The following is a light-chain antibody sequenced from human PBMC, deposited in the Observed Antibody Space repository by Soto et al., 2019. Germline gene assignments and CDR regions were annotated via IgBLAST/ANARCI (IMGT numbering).Light chain of an antibody. CDR1: SSDIGTYDY. CDR3: SSYTPTPPPVV. Sequence: QSVLTQPASVSGSPGQSITISCTGTSSDIGTYDYVSWYQHHPGKAPKLMIYEVTNRPSGVSDRFSGSKSGKTASLTISGPQAEDGADYYCSSYTPTPPPVVFGGGTKPTVL. CDR2: EVT. J-gene: IGLJ2*01. V-gene: IGLV2-14*01.